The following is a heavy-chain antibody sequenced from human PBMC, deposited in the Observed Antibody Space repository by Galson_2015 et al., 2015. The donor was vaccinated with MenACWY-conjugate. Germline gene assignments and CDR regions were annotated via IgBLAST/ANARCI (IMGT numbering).Heavy chain of an antibody. V-gene: IGHV3-23*01. CDR1: GFTFSSYA. D-gene: IGHD2-15*01. CDR3: AKAEGYCSGGSCYSVFFEDGWYWFDP. Sequence: SLRLSCAASGFTFSSYAMSWGRQAPGKGLEWVSAISGSGGSTYYADSVKGRFTISRDNSKNTLYLQMNSLRAEDTAVYYCAKAEGYCSGGSCYSVFFEDGWYWFDPWGQGTLVTVSS. CDR2: ISGSGGST. J-gene: IGHJ5*02.